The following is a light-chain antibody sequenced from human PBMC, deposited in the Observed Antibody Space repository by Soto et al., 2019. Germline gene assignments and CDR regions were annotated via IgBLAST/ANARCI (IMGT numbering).Light chain of an antibody. CDR3: QQTYRPPYT. CDR2: AAS. V-gene: IGKV1-39*01. Sequence: DIQMTQSPSSLSASVGDRVTITCRASQSIAIYLNWYQQKPGKAPKLLVYAASSLQSGVPSRFSGSGAGTDVTLTINSLQPEDFATYYCQQTYRPPYTFGQGTRLQI. CDR1: QSIAIY. J-gene: IGKJ2*01.